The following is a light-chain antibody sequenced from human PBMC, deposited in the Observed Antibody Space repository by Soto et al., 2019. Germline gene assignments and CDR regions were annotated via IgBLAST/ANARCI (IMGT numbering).Light chain of an antibody. CDR1: SGHSSYA. J-gene: IGLJ2*01. V-gene: IGLV4-69*01. CDR2: LDSDGSH. Sequence: QLVLTQSPSASASLGASVKLTCTLSSGHSSYAIAWHQQQPEKGPRYLMKLDSDGSHTKGDAIPDRLSGSSSGAERYLTISSLQSEDDGEYYCQTLGTGIHVVFGGGTKLTVL. CDR3: QTLGTGIHVV.